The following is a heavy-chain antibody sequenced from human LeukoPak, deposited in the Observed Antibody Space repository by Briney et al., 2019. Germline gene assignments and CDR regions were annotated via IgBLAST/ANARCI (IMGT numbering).Heavy chain of an antibody. CDR1: FSFQSYG. CDR3: ARDGGVSGWENYGEGYFDY. J-gene: IGHJ4*02. CDR2: ISYDGSNK. V-gene: IGHV3-30*03. Sequence: GGSLRLSCAAGFSFQSYGMAWVRQAPGKGLEWVAVISYDGSNKYYADSVKGRFTISRDNSKKTLYLQMNSLRAEDSAVYYCARDGGVSGWENYGEGYFDYWGQGTLVTVSS. D-gene: IGHD6-19*01.